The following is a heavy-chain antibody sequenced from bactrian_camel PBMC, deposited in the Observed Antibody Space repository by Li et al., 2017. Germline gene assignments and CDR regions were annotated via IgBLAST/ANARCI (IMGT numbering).Heavy chain of an antibody. Sequence: EVQLVESGGGSVQAGGSLRLSCELTDYTYKRYCMGWFRQAPGKKREGVASIDSDAITKYADSVKGRFTISQDSAKKTLYLQMHNLKPEDAGTYYCAAGWRQLLATYSGHKCHWYGGNYDYWGQGTQVTVS. CDR1: DYTYKRYC. V-gene: IGHV3S67*01. D-gene: IGHD6*01. CDR3: AAGWRQLLATYSGHKCHWYGGNYDY. J-gene: IGHJ4*01. CDR2: IDSDAIT.